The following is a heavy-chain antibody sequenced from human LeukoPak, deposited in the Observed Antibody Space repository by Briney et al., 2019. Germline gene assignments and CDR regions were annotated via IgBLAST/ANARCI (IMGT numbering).Heavy chain of an antibody. Sequence: KSGGSLRLSCAASGFPFSDFYMSWIRQAPGKGLEWVTYISSSTYYTNYADSVKGRFTISRDNAKNSLYPQMDSLRVEDTAVYYCARGHYGMDVWGQGTTVTVSS. J-gene: IGHJ6*02. CDR3: ARGHYGMDV. CDR2: ISSSTYYT. CDR1: GFPFSDFY. V-gene: IGHV3-11*06.